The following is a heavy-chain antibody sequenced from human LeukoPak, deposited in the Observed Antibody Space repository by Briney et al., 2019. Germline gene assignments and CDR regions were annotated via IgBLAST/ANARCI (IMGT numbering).Heavy chain of an antibody. J-gene: IGHJ6*02. CDR2: IYYSGST. CDR1: GGSFSDYY. D-gene: IGHD4-17*01. V-gene: IGHV4-34*01. Sequence: PSETLSLTCAVYGGSFSDYYWSWIRQPPGKGLEWIGSIYYSGSTYYNPSLKSRVTISVDTSKNQFSLKRSSVTAADTAVYYCARGHFYGDPYSVWGQGTTVTVSS. CDR3: ARGHFYGDPYSV.